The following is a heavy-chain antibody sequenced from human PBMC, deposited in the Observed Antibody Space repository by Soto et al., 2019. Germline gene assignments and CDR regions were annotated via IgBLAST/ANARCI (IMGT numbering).Heavy chain of an antibody. J-gene: IGHJ6*02. Sequence: QVQLVQSGAEVKKPGSSVKVSCKASGGTFSSYAISWVRQAPGQGLEWMGGIIPIFGRANYAQKFQGRVTTTADESTTTAHMELSSLRSEDKAVYYCARDLIVVVPAAHYDHYGMDVWGQGTTVTVSS. CDR2: IIPIFGRA. D-gene: IGHD2-2*01. CDR3: ARDLIVVVPAAHYDHYGMDV. CDR1: GGTFSSYA. V-gene: IGHV1-69*01.